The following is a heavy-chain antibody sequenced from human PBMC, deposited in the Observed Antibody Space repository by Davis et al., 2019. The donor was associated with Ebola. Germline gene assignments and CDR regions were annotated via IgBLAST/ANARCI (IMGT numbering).Heavy chain of an antibody. J-gene: IGHJ4*02. CDR3: AKDHTYYDFWSGYYYYFDY. D-gene: IGHD3-3*01. CDR2: ISGSGGST. CDR1: GITFSNYA. V-gene: IGHV3-23*01. Sequence: GESLKISCAASGITFSNYAMSWVRQAPGKGLEWVSAISGSGGSTYYADSVKGRFTISRDNSKNTLYLQMNSLRAEDTAVYYCAKDHTYYDFWSGYYYYFDYWGQGTLVTVSS.